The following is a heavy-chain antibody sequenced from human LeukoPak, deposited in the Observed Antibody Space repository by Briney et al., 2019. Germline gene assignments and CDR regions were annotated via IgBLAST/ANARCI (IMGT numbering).Heavy chain of an antibody. CDR1: GFTFSRYG. J-gene: IGHJ4*02. CDR3: ARDLWSGDY. V-gene: IGHV3-48*04. CDR2: ISSSGSTI. D-gene: IGHD3-10*01. Sequence: PGGSLRLSCAASGFTFSRYGMHWVRQAPGKGLEWVSYISSSGSTIYYADSVKGRFTISRDNAKNSLYLQMNSLRAEDTAVYYCARDLWSGDYWGQGTLVTVSS.